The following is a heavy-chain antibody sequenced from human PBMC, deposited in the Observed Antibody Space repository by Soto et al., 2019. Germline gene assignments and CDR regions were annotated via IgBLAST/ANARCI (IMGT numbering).Heavy chain of an antibody. J-gene: IGHJ4*02. CDR1: GYTFTSYG. D-gene: IGHD2-2*01. CDR3: AGSDIVVVPAADFDY. CDR2: ISAYNGNT. Sequence: ASVKVSCKASGYTFTSYGISWVRQAPVQGLEWMRWISAYNGNTNYAQKLQGRVTMTTDTSTSTAYKELRSLRSDDTALYYCAGSDIVVVPAADFDYWGQGTLVTVSS. V-gene: IGHV1-18*01.